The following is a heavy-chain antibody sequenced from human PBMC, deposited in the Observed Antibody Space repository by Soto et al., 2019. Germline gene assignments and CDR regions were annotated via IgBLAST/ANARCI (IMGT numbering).Heavy chain of an antibody. D-gene: IGHD3-9*01. CDR3: ARSDILTGFPDY. V-gene: IGHV3-23*01. CDR1: GFTFSSYG. CDR2: ISGSDGNT. J-gene: IGHJ4*02. Sequence: GGSLRLSCAASGFTFSSYGMSWVRQAPGKGLEWVSLISGSDGNTYYADSVKGRFIISRDNSKSTLYLQMNSLRAGDTAVYYCARSDILTGFPDYWGQGTLVTVSS.